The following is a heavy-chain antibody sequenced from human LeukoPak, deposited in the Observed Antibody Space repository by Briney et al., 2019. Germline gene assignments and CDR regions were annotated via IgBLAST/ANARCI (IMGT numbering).Heavy chain of an antibody. J-gene: IGHJ4*02. CDR2: IYYSGST. Sequence: SETLSLTCTVSGGSISSGDYYWSWIRQPPGKGLEWIGYIYYSGSTYYNPSLKSRVTISVDTSKNQFSLKLSSVTAADTAVYYCARVPNILGIAFGFDYRGQGTLATVSS. CDR3: ARVPNILGIAFGFDY. CDR1: GGSISSGDYY. V-gene: IGHV4-30-4*01. D-gene: IGHD7-27*01.